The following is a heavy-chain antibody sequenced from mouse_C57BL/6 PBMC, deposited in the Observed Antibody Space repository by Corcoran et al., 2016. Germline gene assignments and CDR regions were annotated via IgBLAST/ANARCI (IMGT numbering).Heavy chain of an antibody. Sequence: EVQLQQSGPELVKPGASVKISCKASGYTFTDYYMNWVKQSHGKSLEWIGDINPNNGGTSYNQKFKGKATLTVEKSSSTAYMELRSLTSEDSAVYYCAREDDYDFDYWGQGTTLTVSS. CDR2: INPNNGGT. CDR1: GYTFTDYY. CDR3: AREDDYDFDY. D-gene: IGHD2-4*01. V-gene: IGHV1-26*01. J-gene: IGHJ2*01.